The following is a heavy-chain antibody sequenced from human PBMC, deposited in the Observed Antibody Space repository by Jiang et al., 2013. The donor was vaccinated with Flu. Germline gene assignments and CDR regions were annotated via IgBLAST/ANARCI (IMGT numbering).Heavy chain of an antibody. CDR1: GYSISSGYY. J-gene: IGHJ4*02. V-gene: IGHV4-38-2*02. CDR2: IYHSGST. CDR3: ARDVDTAMVSQLNFDY. Sequence: GPGLVKPSETLSLTCTVSGYSISSGYYWGWIRQPPGKGLEWIGSIYHSGSTYYNPSLKSRVTISVDTSKNQFSLKLGSVTAADTAVYYCARDVDTAMVSQLNFDYWGQGTLVTVSS. D-gene: IGHD5-18*01.